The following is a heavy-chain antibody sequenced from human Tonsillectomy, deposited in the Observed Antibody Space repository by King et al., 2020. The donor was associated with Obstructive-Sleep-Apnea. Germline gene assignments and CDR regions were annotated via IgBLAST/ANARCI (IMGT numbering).Heavy chain of an antibody. V-gene: IGHV3-30*18. D-gene: IGHD3-10*01. CDR1: GFTFSNNY. J-gene: IGHJ5*02. CDR3: AKAKGGRFGEFPSNWFDP. CDR2: MSYDGTYK. Sequence: VQLVESGGGVVQPGRSLRLSCAASGFTFSNNYMHWVRQPPGKGLEWVAVMSYDGTYKYYADSVKGRFTISRDNSKNTLYLQMNSLRAEDTAVYYCAKAKGGRFGEFPSNWFDPWGQGTLVTVSS.